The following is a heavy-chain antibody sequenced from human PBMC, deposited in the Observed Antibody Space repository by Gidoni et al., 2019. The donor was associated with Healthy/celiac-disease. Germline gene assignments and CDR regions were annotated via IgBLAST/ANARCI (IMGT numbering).Heavy chain of an antibody. CDR3: ARVEAGRWDFDY. CDR2: IYHSGST. Sequence: QLQLQESGSGLVKPSQTRSLTCAVSGCSISSGGYSWSWIRPPPGKGLEWIGYIYHSGSTYYNPSLKSRVTISVDRSKNQFSLKLSSVTAADTAVYYCARVEAGRWDFDYWGQGTLVTVSS. D-gene: IGHD6-19*01. J-gene: IGHJ4*02. V-gene: IGHV4-30-2*01. CDR1: GCSISSGGYS.